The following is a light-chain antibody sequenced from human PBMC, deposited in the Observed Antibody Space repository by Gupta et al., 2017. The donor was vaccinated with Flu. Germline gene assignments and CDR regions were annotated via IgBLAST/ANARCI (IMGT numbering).Light chain of an antibody. J-gene: IGKJ4*01. V-gene: IGKV1-33*01. CDR1: QDISNY. CDR2: DAS. CDR3: QRYDNLPST. Sequence: DIQMTQSPSSLSASVGDRVTITCQASQDISNYLNWYQQKPGKAPKLLIYDASNLETGVPSRFSGSGSGTDFTFTISILQPEDIATYYCQRYDNLPSTFGGGTKVEIK.